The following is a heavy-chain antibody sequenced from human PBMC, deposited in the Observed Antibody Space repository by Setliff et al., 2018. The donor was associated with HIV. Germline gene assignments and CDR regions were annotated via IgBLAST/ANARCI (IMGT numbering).Heavy chain of an antibody. J-gene: IGHJ5*02. V-gene: IGHV4-4*07. Sequence: LSLTCTVSGGSVSGYYWSWIRQPAGKGLEWIGRIYTSGTTNYNPSLKSRITISVDTSNNQFSLRLSSVTAADTAVYYCARHQYGSGTYSFDPWGQGTLVTVSS. CDR3: ARHQYGSGTYSFDP. CDR2: IYTSGTT. CDR1: GGSVSGYY. D-gene: IGHD3-10*01.